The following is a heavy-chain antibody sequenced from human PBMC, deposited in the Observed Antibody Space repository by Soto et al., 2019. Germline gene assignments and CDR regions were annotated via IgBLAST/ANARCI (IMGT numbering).Heavy chain of an antibody. CDR3: VKNSGWFNT. CDR2: IDGSGGIT. CDR1: GFTFGTTD. J-gene: IGHJ5*02. V-gene: IGHV3-23*01. Sequence: QVLQSGGGLVQPGGSLTLSCAASGFTFGTTDMSWVRQAPGEGLEWVSTIDGSGGITYYADSVKGRFTISRDNSRNTVYLQMNSLRGDDTALYYFVKNSGWFNTWGQGALVTVSS. D-gene: IGHD3-10*01.